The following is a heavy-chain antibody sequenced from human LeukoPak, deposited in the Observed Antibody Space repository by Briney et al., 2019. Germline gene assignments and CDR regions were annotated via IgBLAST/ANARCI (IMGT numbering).Heavy chain of an antibody. D-gene: IGHD2-2*01. CDR2: IIPIFGIA. Sequence: SVKVSCKASGGTFSSYAISWVRQAPGQGLEWMGRIIPIFGIANYAQKFQGRVAITADKSTSTAYMELSSLRSEDTAVYYCARGCSSTSCYFDYWGQGTLVTVSS. CDR3: ARGCSSTSCYFDY. J-gene: IGHJ4*02. V-gene: IGHV1-69*04. CDR1: GGTFSSYA.